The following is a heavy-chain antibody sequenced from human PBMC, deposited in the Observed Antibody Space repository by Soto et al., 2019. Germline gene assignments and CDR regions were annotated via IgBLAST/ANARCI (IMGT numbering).Heavy chain of an antibody. V-gene: IGHV4-34*01. CDR3: ARMSSPTYYDFWSPRMGAFDI. CDR2: INHSGST. D-gene: IGHD3-3*01. CDR1: GGSFSGYY. Sequence: PSETLSLTCAVYGGSFSGYYWSWIRQPPGKGLEWIGEINHSGSTNYNPSLKSRVTISVDTSKNQFSLKLSSVTAADTAVYYCARMSSPTYYDFWSPRMGAFDIWGQGTMVTVS. J-gene: IGHJ3*02.